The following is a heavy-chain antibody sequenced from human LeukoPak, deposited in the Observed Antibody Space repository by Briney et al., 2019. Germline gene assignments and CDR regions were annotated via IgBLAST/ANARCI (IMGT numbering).Heavy chain of an antibody. CDR1: GYSIMSGYY. D-gene: IGHD6-6*01. CDR3: ARNIAARRDT. J-gene: IGHJ4*02. Sequence: SETLSLTCTVSGYSIMSGYYWSWIRQPPGKGLEWIGEINHSGSTNYNPSLKSRVTISVDTSKNQFSLKLSSVTAADTAVYYCARNIAARRDTWGQGTLVTVSS. CDR2: INHSGST. V-gene: IGHV4-34*01.